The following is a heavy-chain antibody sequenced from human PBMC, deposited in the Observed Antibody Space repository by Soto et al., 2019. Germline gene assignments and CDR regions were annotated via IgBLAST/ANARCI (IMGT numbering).Heavy chain of an antibody. J-gene: IGHJ3*02. Sequence: QVQLVQSGAEVKKPGSSVKVSCKHSGGTFSTYSTFWVRQAPGQGLEWMGRIIPMLGVRNYAQRFQDRVTIIADKSTATVHMELSSLRSEDTALYYWTIGSWSGEVFDIWGQGTMVTVSS. CDR1: GGTFSTYS. CDR2: IIPMLGVR. V-gene: IGHV1-69*02. D-gene: IGHD2-21*01. CDR3: TIGSWSGEVFDI.